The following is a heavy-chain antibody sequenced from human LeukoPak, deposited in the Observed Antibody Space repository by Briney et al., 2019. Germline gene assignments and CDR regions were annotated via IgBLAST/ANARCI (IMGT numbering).Heavy chain of an antibody. CDR1: GGTFSSYA. V-gene: IGHV1-69*05. Sequence: SVKVSCKASGGTFSSYAISWVRQAPGQGLEWMGGIIPIFGTANYAQKFQGRVTITTDESTSTAYMELSSLRSEDTAVYYCARGARPWFGELKAWFDPWGQGTLVTVSS. D-gene: IGHD3-10*01. J-gene: IGHJ5*02. CDR3: ARGARPWFGELKAWFDP. CDR2: IIPIFGTA.